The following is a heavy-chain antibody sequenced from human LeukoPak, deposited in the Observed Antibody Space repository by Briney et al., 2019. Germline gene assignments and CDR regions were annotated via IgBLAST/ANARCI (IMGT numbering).Heavy chain of an antibody. J-gene: IGHJ4*02. CDR2: LSWNSGSL. CDR3: AKGPSLYDSSGYPNYFDY. D-gene: IGHD3-22*01. Sequence: GRSLRLSCAASGFTFDDYAMHWVRQAPGQGLEGVSDLSWNSGSLGYADSVKGRFTISRDNAKNSLYLQMNSLRAEDTALYYCAKGPSLYDSSGYPNYFDYWGQGTLVTVSS. V-gene: IGHV3-9*01. CDR1: GFTFDDYA.